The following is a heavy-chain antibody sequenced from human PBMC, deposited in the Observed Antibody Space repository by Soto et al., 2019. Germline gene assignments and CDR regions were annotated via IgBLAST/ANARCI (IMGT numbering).Heavy chain of an antibody. CDR1: GFTFSRYA. CDR3: AKDHSYYGSGSFP. D-gene: IGHD3-10*01. V-gene: IGHV3-23*01. CDR2: ISGSGGRT. J-gene: IGHJ5*02. Sequence: EVQLLESGGGLVQPGGSLRLSCAASGFTFSRYAMSWVRQAPGKGLEWVSTISGSGGRTYYADSVKGRFTISRDDSKNTLYLQMNSLRAGDTAVYYCAKDHSYYGSGSFPWGQGTLVTVSS.